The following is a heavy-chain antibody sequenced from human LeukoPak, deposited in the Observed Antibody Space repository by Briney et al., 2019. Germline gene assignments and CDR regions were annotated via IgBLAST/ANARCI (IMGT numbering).Heavy chain of an antibody. Sequence: SETLSLTCTVSGGSISSYYWSWIRQPPGKGLEWIGYIYYSGSTSYNPSLKSRVTISVDTSKNQFSLKLSSVTAADTAVYYCARYSDCSSTSCYWGDNWFDPWGQGTLVTVSS. D-gene: IGHD2-2*01. CDR2: IYYSGST. CDR3: ARYSDCSSTSCYWGDNWFDP. CDR1: GGSISSYY. V-gene: IGHV4-59*01. J-gene: IGHJ5*02.